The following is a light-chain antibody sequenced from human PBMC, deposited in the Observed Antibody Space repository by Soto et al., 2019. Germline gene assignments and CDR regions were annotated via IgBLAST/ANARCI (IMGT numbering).Light chain of an antibody. V-gene: IGKV1D-8*01. Sequence: VLLMTQSPSLLSASTGVRVTINCRMSQGISSYLDCDQQKPGKAPELLIYAASTLQSGVPSRFSGSGSGTDFTLTISCLQSEDFATYYCQQYYSFPWTLGQGTKVDI. CDR3: QQYYSFPWT. CDR2: AAS. CDR1: QGISSY. J-gene: IGKJ1*01.